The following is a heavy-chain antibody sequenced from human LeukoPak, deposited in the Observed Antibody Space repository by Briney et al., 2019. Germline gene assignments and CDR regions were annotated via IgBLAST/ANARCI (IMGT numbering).Heavy chain of an antibody. CDR3: IRYGYNILEYSQH. CDR2: ISSSSSYI. CDR1: GFTFSSYS. V-gene: IGHV3-21*03. D-gene: IGHD5-24*01. Sequence: GGSLRLSCAASGFTFSSYSMNWVRQAPGKGLEWVSSISSSSSYIYYADSVKGRFTISRDNAKNSLYLQMNSLRAEDTAIYYCIRYGYNILEYSQHWGQGTLVTVSS. J-gene: IGHJ1*01.